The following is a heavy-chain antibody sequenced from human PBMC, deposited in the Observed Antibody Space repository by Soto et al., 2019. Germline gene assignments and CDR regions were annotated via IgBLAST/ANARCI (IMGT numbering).Heavy chain of an antibody. CDR3: ARDCAGYSSGWYQRGGFDY. J-gene: IGHJ4*02. CDR2: IWYDGSKK. V-gene: IGHV3-33*01. D-gene: IGHD6-19*01. CDR1: GFTSSSYG. Sequence: QVQLVESGGGVVQPGRSLRLSCAASGFTSSSYGMHWVRQASGKGLEWVAVIWYDGSKKYYADSVKGRFTISRDNSKNTLYLQMNSLRAEDTAVYYCARDCAGYSSGWYQRGGFDYWGQGTLVTVSS.